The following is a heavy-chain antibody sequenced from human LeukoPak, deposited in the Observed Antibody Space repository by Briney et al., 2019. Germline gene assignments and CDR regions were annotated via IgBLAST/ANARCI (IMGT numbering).Heavy chain of an antibody. CDR3: ARCPGYYDSGYPFDY. CDR1: GFTVSSNY. V-gene: IGHV3-66*01. D-gene: IGHD3-22*01. CDR2: IYSGGST. Sequence: GGSLRLSCAASGFTVSSNYMSWVRQAPGKGLEWVSVIYSGGSTYYADSVKGRFTISRDNSKNTLYLQMNSLRAEDTAVYYCARCPGYYDSGYPFDYWGQGTLVTVSS. J-gene: IGHJ4*02.